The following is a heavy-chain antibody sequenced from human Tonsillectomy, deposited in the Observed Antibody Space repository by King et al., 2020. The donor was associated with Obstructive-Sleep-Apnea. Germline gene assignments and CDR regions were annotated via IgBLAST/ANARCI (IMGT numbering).Heavy chain of an antibody. J-gene: IGHJ1*01. CDR1: GGSVRTHF. V-gene: IGHV4-4*07. CDR3: ARDSLYEEDDSGYYYREFFQH. D-gene: IGHD5-12*01. Sequence: VQLQESGPGLVKPSETLSLTCAVSGGSVRTHFWSWIRQPAGKGLEWIGRFYSSGSPNYSPPPNCRVTMSIDTSKNEFSLKLTSVTAADTAVYYCARDSLYEEDDSGYYYREFFQHWGQGTLVIVSS. CDR2: FYSSGSP.